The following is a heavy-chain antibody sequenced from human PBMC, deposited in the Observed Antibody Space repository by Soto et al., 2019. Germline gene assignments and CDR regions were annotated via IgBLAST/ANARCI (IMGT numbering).Heavy chain of an antibody. D-gene: IGHD2-15*01. J-gene: IGHJ3*02. CDR3: ARSGYCSGVSCRGADAFDI. V-gene: IGHV1-2*04. Sequence: ASVKVSCKASGYTFTGYYMNWVRQAPGQGLEWMRWINPNSGGTNYAQKFQGWVTMNRDKSISTAYMERSRLRSEDTAVYYCARSGYCSGVSCRGADAFDIWGQGTMVTVSS. CDR1: GYTFTGYY. CDR2: INPNSGGT.